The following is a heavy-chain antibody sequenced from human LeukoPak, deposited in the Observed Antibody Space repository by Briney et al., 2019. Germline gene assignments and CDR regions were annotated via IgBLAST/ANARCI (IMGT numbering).Heavy chain of an antibody. J-gene: IGHJ3*02. V-gene: IGHV3-48*01. CDR2: ISSSSSTI. CDR3: ARDLPSSGWHDAFDI. D-gene: IGHD6-19*01. CDR1: GFTFSSYS. Sequence: WGSLRLSCAASGFTFSSYSMNWVRQAPGKWLEWVSYISSSSSTIYYADSVKGRFTISRDNAKNSLYLQMNSLRAEDTAVYYCARDLPSSGWHDAFDIWGQGTMVTVSS.